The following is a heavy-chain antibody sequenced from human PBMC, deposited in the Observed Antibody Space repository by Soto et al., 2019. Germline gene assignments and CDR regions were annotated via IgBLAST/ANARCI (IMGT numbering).Heavy chain of an antibody. Sequence: PSETLAVSCAVYGVSFGGDYWTWIRQPPGTGLEWIGEINHSGSTNSNPSLKSRVTISVDTSKNQFSLKLTSVTAADTAVYYCARDKITGLFDYWGQGTLVTVS. D-gene: IGHD2-8*02. CDR2: INHSGST. J-gene: IGHJ4*02. CDR1: GVSFGGDY. V-gene: IGHV4-34*01. CDR3: ARDKITGLFDY.